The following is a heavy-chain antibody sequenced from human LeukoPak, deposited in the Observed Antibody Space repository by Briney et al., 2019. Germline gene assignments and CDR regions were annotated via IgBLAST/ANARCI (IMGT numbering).Heavy chain of an antibody. V-gene: IGHV3-23*01. D-gene: IGHD3-16*02. J-gene: IGHJ4*02. Sequence: GGSLRLSCAASGFTFSSYAMSWVRQAPGKGLEWVSATSGSGGSTYYADSVKGRFTISRDNAKNSLYLQMNSLRAEDTAVYYCARETVLSSYFDYWGQGTLVTVSS. CDR2: TSGSGGST. CDR3: ARETVLSSYFDY. CDR1: GFTFSSYA.